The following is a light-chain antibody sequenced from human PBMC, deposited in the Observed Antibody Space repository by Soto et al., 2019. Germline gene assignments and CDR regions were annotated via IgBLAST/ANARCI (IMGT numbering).Light chain of an antibody. Sequence: DIQMTQSPSSLSASVGDRFTITCRASQTISTYLNWYQQKPGKAPKLLIYAASSLQSGVPSRFSGSGSGTDFTLTISSLQPEDFATYYCQRANSFPITFGQGTRLEIK. CDR1: QTISTY. CDR2: AAS. J-gene: IGKJ5*01. V-gene: IGKV1-39*01. CDR3: QRANSFPIT.